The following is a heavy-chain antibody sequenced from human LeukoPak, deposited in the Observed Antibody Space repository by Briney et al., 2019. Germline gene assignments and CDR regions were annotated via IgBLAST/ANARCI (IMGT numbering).Heavy chain of an antibody. V-gene: IGHV4-59*01. Sequence: SETLSLTCTVSGGSISSYYWSWIRQPPGKGLEWIGYIYYSGSTNYNPSPKSRVTISVDTSKNQFSLKLSSVTAADTAVYYCARDSGSSYAFDIWGQGTMVTVSS. D-gene: IGHD6-13*01. CDR1: GGSISSYY. CDR3: ARDSGSSYAFDI. CDR2: IYYSGST. J-gene: IGHJ3*02.